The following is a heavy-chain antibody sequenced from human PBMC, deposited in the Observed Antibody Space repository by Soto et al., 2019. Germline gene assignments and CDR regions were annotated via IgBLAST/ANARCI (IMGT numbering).Heavy chain of an antibody. CDR1: GYTFTSYD. J-gene: IGHJ6*03. Sequence: QVQLVQSGAEVKKPGASVKVSCKASGYTFTSYDINWERQATGHGLEWMGWMNPNSGNKGYEQKFQGRVTMTRNTSISTAYMELSSLRSEYTGVYYCATGRRSLSSGSDDDDYDKDVCGKGTTVTVSS. CDR2: MNPNSGNK. V-gene: IGHV1-8*01. CDR3: ATGRRSLSSGSDDDDYDKDV. D-gene: IGHD3-10*01.